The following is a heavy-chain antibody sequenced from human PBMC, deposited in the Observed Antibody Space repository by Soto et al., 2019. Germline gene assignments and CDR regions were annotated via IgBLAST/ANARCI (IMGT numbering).Heavy chain of an antibody. CDR3: ARSDCSGGSCYSYYFDY. D-gene: IGHD2-15*01. CDR2: ISAYNGNT. CDR1: GYTFTSYG. J-gene: IGHJ4*02. Sequence: ASVKVSCKASGYTFTSYGISWVRQAPGQRLEWMGWISAYNGNTNYAQKLQGRVTMTTDTSTSTAYMELRSLRSDDTAVYYCARSDCSGGSCYSYYFDYWGQGTLVTVSS. V-gene: IGHV1-18*01.